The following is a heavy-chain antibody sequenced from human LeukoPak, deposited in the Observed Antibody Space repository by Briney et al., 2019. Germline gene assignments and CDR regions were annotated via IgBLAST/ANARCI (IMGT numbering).Heavy chain of an antibody. V-gene: IGHV3-7*03. Sequence: GGSLRLSCAASGFALSSYWMTWVRQVPGRGPEWVANVNRDGSETYYLDSVKGRFTISKDNAKNSVYLQMNSLRAEDTALYHCARNNGMDVWGQGTTVIVSS. CDR1: GFALSSYW. CDR2: VNRDGSET. J-gene: IGHJ6*02. CDR3: ARNNGMDV.